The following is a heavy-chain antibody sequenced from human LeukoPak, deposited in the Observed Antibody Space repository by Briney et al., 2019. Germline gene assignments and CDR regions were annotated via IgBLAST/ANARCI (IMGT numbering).Heavy chain of an antibody. J-gene: IGHJ5*02. CDR3: ARDDPSDIAAAGMWGWFDP. V-gene: IGHV3-21*01. D-gene: IGHD6-13*01. Sequence: GGSLRLSCAASGFTFSSYSMNWVRQAPGKGLEWVSSISSSSTYIYYADSVKGRFTISRDNAMNSLYLQMNSLRAEDTAVYYCARDDPSDIAAAGMWGWFDPWGQGTLVTVSS. CDR1: GFTFSSYS. CDR2: ISSSSTYI.